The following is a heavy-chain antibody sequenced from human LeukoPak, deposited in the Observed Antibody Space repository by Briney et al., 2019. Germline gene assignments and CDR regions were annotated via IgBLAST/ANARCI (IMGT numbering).Heavy chain of an antibody. D-gene: IGHD4-17*01. Sequence: SETLSLTCAVYGGSFSNYYWSWIRQPPGKGLEWIGDIYHTGSTTYNPSLKSRVTISVDTSKKQFSLRLSSVTAADTAVYYCASVGYATQRRVLSAVTIPTAGAFDVWGQGTLVAVSS. CDR1: GGSFSNYY. J-gene: IGHJ3*01. CDR2: IYHTGST. V-gene: IGHV4-34*01. CDR3: ASVGYATQRRVLSAVTIPTAGAFDV.